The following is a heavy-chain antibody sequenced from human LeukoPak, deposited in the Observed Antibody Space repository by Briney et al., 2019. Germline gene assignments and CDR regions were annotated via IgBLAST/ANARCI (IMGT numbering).Heavy chain of an antibody. CDR1: GDSVSSNSAA. V-gene: IGHV6-1*01. J-gene: IGHJ3*02. CDR3: VKRYSSSRYDAFDI. Sequence: SQTLSLTCAISGDSVSSNSAAWNWIRQSPSRGLEWLGRTYYRSQWYNDYAVSVKSRITINPDTSKNQFSLQLNSVTPDDTAVYYCVKRYSSSRYDAFDIWGQGTVVTVSS. D-gene: IGHD6-13*01. CDR2: TYYRSQWYN.